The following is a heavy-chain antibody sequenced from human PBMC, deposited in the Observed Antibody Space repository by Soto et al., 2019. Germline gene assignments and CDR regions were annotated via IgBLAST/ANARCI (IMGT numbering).Heavy chain of an antibody. Sequence: EVQLVETGGGLIQPGGSLRLSCAASGFTVSSNYMSWVRQAPGKGLEWVSVIYSGGSTYYADSVKGRFTISRDNSKNTLYLQMNSLRAEDTAVYYCARYSIAPAGTREGRYFDYWGQGTLVTVSS. J-gene: IGHJ4*02. CDR2: IYSGGST. V-gene: IGHV3-53*02. CDR1: GFTVSSNY. D-gene: IGHD6-13*01. CDR3: ARYSIAPAGTREGRYFDY.